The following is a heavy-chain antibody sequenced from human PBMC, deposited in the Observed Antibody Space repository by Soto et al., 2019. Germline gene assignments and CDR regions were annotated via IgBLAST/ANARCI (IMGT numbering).Heavy chain of an antibody. CDR1: GGTFSSYA. CDR3: AYGRNSPKPNWYFDL. D-gene: IGHD4-17*01. J-gene: IGHJ2*01. V-gene: IGHV1-69*01. Sequence: QVQLVQSGAEVKKPGSSVKVSCKASGGTFSSYAISWVRQAPGQGLEWMGGIIPIFGTANYAQKFQGRVTITADESTSTAYMELSSLRSEDTAVYYYAYGRNSPKPNWYFDLWGRGTLVTVSS. CDR2: IIPIFGTA.